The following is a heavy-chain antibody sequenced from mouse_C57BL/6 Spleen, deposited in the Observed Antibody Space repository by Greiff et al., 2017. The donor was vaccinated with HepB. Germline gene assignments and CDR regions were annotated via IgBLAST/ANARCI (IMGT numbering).Heavy chain of an antibody. CDR3: ARDDGSSPYYYAMDY. CDR1: GFTFSSYA. D-gene: IGHD1-1*01. J-gene: IGHJ4*01. Sequence: EVKLVESGGGLVKPGGSLKLSCAASGFTFSSYAMSWVRQTPEKRLEWVATISDGGSYTYYPDNVKGRFTISRDNAKNNLYLQMSHLKSEDTAMYYCARDDGSSPYYYAMDYWGQGTSVTVSS. CDR2: ISDGGSYT. V-gene: IGHV5-4*01.